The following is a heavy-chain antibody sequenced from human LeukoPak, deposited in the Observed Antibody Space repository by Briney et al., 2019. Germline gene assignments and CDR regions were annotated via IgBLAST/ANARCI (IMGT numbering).Heavy chain of an antibody. J-gene: IGHJ4*02. CDR2: ISSSGPYI. D-gene: IGHD2-2*01. Sequence: PGGSLRLSCAASGFAFSSYEMNWVRQAPGKGLEWVSSISSSGPYIYYADSVRGRFTISRDNPKNSLYLQMNSLRAEDTAVYYCARSVAAAAIVPRIEYWGQGTLVTVSS. CDR1: GFAFSSYE. V-gene: IGHV3-21*01. CDR3: ARSVAAAAIVPRIEY.